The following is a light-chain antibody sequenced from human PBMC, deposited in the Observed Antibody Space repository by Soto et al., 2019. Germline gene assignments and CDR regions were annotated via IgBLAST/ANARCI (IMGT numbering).Light chain of an antibody. CDR2: DVS. CDR3: SSYTGSTAYV. CDR1: SSDVGGYNY. V-gene: IGLV2-14*01. Sequence: ALTQPASVSWSPGQAITISCTGTSSDVGGYNYVSWYQQHPGKAPKLMIYDVSNRPSGVSNRFSGSKSGNTASLTISGLQAEDEADYYCSSYTGSTAYVFGIGTKVTVL. J-gene: IGLJ1*01.